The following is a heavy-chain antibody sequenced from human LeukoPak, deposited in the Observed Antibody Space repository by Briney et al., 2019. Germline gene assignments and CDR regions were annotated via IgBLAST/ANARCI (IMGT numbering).Heavy chain of an antibody. V-gene: IGHV3-23*01. CDR1: GVTFSSYA. CDR3: ANEELRDFGVVIG. D-gene: IGHD3-3*01. CDR2: ISGSGGST. Sequence: RGSLRLSCAVYGVTFSSYAIRWVPQAPGKGLGWVSAISGSGGSTYYADSVNGRFTISRDNSKNTLYLQMNSLRAEDTAVYYCANEELRDFGVVIGWGQGTLVTVSS. J-gene: IGHJ4*02.